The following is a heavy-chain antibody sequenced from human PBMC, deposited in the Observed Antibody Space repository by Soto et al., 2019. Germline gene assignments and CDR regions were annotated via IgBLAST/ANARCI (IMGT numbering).Heavy chain of an antibody. J-gene: IGHJ6*02. CDR2: IYDTGISGYTPST. V-gene: IGHV4-59*01. CDR3: ARGEDAFFYYGLDV. Sequence: QVQLQESGPRLVKPSATLSLTCTVSGGSITSSYWSWIRRPPGKGLEWIAYIYDTGISGYTPSTSYNPSLKSRVTMSVDTSKSQFSLKLTSVTAADTAVYYCARGEDAFFYYGLDVWVQGITVTVSS. CDR1: GGSITSSY.